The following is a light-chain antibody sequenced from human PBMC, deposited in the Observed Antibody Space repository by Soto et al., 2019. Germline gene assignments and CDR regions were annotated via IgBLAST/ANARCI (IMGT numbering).Light chain of an antibody. V-gene: IGKV3-20*01. CDR2: GAS. Sequence: IVLTQSPGTRSLSPGESATLLCRASQFVSSRSLAWYQQKLGQAPRLLIYGASNRATGIPGRFSASGSGTDFTLTITPLEPEDFAVYFCQQYANSPITFGQGTRLEIK. CDR1: QFVSSRS. CDR3: QQYANSPIT. J-gene: IGKJ5*01.